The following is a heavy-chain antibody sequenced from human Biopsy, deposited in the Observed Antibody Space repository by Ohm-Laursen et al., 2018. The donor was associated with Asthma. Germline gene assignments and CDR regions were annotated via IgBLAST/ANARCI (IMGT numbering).Heavy chain of an antibody. J-gene: IGHJ5*02. D-gene: IGHD4-17*01. Sequence: LSLTCTVSGDSITSGGCCWNWIRQHPVKGLEWIGHIYYSGSTYYNPSLKSRVSISLDTSKNQFSLSLTSVTAADTAVYYCARTTYGHDGFDPWGQGTLVTVSS. CDR3: ARTTYGHDGFDP. V-gene: IGHV4-31*03. CDR1: GDSITSGGCC. CDR2: IYYSGST.